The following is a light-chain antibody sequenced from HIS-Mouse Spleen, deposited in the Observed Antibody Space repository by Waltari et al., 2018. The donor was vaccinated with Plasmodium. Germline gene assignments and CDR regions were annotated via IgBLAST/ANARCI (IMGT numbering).Light chain of an antibody. CDR3: QQSHT. Sequence: DIQMIQSPSSMSASVGDNVTIASRASQSISSYLHWYQQKPGKAPKLLIYAASSLQSGVPSRFSGSGSGTDFTLTISSLQPEDFATYYCQQSHTFGQGTKLEIK. V-gene: IGKV1-39*01. CDR1: QSISSY. J-gene: IGKJ2*01. CDR2: AAS.